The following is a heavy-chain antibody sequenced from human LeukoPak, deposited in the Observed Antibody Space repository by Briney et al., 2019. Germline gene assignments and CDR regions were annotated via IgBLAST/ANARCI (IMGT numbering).Heavy chain of an antibody. CDR1: GFTFSNYA. Sequence: GGSLRLSCAASGFTFSNYAMNWVRQAPGKGLEWVSAINGNGDSTYYADSVKGRFTISRDNAKNSLSLQMNSLRAEDTAVYYCARGPYNGYYGDDYYYYMDVWGKGTTVTISS. CDR2: INGNGDST. CDR3: ARGPYNGYYGDDYYYYMDV. J-gene: IGHJ6*03. D-gene: IGHD4-17*01. V-gene: IGHV3-23*01.